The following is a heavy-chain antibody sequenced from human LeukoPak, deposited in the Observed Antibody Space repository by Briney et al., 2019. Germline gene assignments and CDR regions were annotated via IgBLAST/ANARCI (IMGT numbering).Heavy chain of an antibody. Sequence: ASVKVPCKASGGTFSSYAISWVRQATGQGLEWMGWLNPNSGNTGYAQKFQGRVTMTRNTSISTAYMELSSLRSEDTAVYYCAREWDGYYYYYGMDVWGQGTTVTVSS. CDR2: LNPNSGNT. D-gene: IGHD1-26*01. V-gene: IGHV1-8*02. CDR3: AREWDGYYYYYGMDV. J-gene: IGHJ6*02. CDR1: GGTFSSYA.